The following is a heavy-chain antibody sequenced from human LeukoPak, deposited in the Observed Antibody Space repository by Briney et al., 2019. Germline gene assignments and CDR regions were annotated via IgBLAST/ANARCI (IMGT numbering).Heavy chain of an antibody. J-gene: IGHJ6*03. D-gene: IGHD3-16*01. CDR2: ISPHKDRS. V-gene: IGHV1-18*01. CDR1: GGTFSSYA. CDR3: ARVRGAGYMDV. Sequence: ASVKVSCKASGGTFSSYAINWVRQAPGQGLEWMAYISPHKDRSHYAQNFQGRVAMTTDTSTTTAYMELSSLRSDDTAIYYCARVRGAGYMDVWGNGTTVIISS.